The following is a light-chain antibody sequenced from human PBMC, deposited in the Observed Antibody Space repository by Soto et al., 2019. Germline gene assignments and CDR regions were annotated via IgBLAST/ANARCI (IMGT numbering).Light chain of an antibody. CDR1: QSISSY. J-gene: IGKJ5*01. V-gene: IGKV1-39*01. CDR2: VAS. CDR3: QQSYGTPIT. Sequence: DIQITQSPSSPSASVGDRVTITCRASQSISSYLNWYQQKPGKAPNLLIYVASSLQSEVPSRFSGSGSGTDFTLTITSLQPEDFATYYCQQSYGTPITFGQGTRLEIK.